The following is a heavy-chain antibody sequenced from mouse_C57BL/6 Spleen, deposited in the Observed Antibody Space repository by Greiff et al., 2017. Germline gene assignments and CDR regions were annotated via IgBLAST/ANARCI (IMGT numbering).Heavy chain of an antibody. CDR3: TRDRYYEGYYYAMDY. D-gene: IGHD2-4*01. V-gene: IGHV5-9-1*02. CDR1: GFTFSSYA. CDR2: ISSGGDYI. J-gene: IGHJ4*01. Sequence: EVKLVESGEGLVKPGGSLKLSCAASGFTFSSYAMSWVRQTPEKRLEWVAYISSGGDYIYYADTVKGRFTISRDNARNTLYLQMSSLKSEDTAMYYCTRDRYYEGYYYAMDYWGQGTSVTVSS.